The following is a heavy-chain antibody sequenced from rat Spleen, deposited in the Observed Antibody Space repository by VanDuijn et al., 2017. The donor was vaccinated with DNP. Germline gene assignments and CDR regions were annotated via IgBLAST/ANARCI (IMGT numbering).Heavy chain of an antibody. CDR2: VWSNGDT. V-gene: IGHV2-32*01. D-gene: IGHD1-7*01. CDR1: GFSLTMYH. CDR3: SRGDYSH. J-gene: IGHJ2*01. Sequence: QVQLKESGPGLVQPSQTLSLTCTVSGFSLTMYHVHWVRQPPGKGLEWMGIVWSNGDTSYNSVLKSRLSISRDTSKSQVFLKMNGLQTEDTATYDCSRGDYSHWGQGVMVTVSS.